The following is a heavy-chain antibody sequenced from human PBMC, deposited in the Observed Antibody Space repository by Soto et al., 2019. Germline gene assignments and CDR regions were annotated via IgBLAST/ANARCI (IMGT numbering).Heavy chain of an antibody. Sequence: SETLSLTYAVSGGSISSGGYYWSWIRQHPGKGLEWIGYIYYSGSTYYNPSLKSRVTISVDTSKNQFSLKLSSVTAADTAVYYCARAYYGSGISIYYYYYGMDVWGQGTTVTVSS. CDR1: GGSISSGGYY. CDR3: ARAYYGSGISIYYYYYGMDV. V-gene: IGHV4-31*11. J-gene: IGHJ6*02. CDR2: IYYSGST. D-gene: IGHD3-10*01.